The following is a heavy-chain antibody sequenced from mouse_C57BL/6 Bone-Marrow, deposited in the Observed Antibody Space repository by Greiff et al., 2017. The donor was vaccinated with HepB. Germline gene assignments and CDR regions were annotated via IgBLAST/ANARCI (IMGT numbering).Heavy chain of an antibody. CDR2: ISSGGSYT. CDR1: GFTFSSYG. CDR3: ARHGVTTSFAY. Sequence: EVNVVESGGDLVKPGGSLKLSCAASGFTFSSYGMSWVRQTPDKRLEWVATISSGGSYTYYPDSVKGRFTISRDNAKNTLYLQMSSLKSEDTAMYYCARHGVTTSFAYWGQGTLVTVSA. D-gene: IGHD2-3*01. V-gene: IGHV5-6*01. J-gene: IGHJ3*01.